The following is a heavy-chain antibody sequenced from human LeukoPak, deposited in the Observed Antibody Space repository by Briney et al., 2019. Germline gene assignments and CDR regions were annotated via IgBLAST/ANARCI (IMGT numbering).Heavy chain of an antibody. J-gene: IGHJ3*02. CDR2: IFASGST. V-gene: IGHV4-4*07. D-gene: IGHD6-6*01. Sequence: PSETPSLTCTVSGDSISSYYWSWIRQPAGKGLEWIGRIFASGSTNYNPSLKSRVTMSVDTSKNQFSLKLTSVTAADTAVYYCAREYSSSSGKNAFDIWGQGTMVTVSS. CDR3: AREYSSSSGKNAFDI. CDR1: GDSISSYY.